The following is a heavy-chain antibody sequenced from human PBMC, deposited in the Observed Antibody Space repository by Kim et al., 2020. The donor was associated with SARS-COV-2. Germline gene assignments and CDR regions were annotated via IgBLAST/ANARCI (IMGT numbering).Heavy chain of an antibody. V-gene: IGHV1-2*02. J-gene: IGHJ3*02. CDR2: INPNSGGT. CDR1: GYTFTGYY. Sequence: ASVKVSCKASGYTFTGYYMHWVRQAPGQGLEWMGWINPNSGGTNYAQKFQGRVTMTRDTSISTAYMELSRLRSDDTAVYYCWCRYYYDSSGYLDAFDIWGQGTMVTVSS. CDR3: WCRYYYDSSGYLDAFDI. D-gene: IGHD3-22*01.